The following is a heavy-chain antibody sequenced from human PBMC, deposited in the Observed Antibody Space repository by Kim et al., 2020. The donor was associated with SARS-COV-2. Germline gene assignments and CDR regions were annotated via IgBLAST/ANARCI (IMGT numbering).Heavy chain of an antibody. J-gene: IGHJ4*02. CDR3: ARGGLWFGGFDY. V-gene: IGHV4-59*01. CDR2: IYYSGST. CDR1: GGSISSYY. Sequence: SETLSLTCTVSGGSISSYYWSWIRQPPGKGLEWIGYIYYSGSTNYNPSLKSRVTISVDTSKNQFSLKLSSVTAADTAVYYCARGGLWFGGFDYWGQGTLVTVSS. D-gene: IGHD3-10*01.